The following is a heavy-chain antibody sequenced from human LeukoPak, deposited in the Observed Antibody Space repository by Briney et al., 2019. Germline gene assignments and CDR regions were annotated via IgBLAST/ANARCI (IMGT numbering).Heavy chain of an antibody. CDR2: IKEDGSEK. J-gene: IGHJ4*02. V-gene: IGHV3-7*01. Sequence: GGSLRLSCAASGFTFTSYWMSWVRQAPGKGLEWVANIKEDGSEKYYVDSAKGRFTMSRDNAKNSVYLQMNSLRAEDTAVYYCAREDDVTYYFDYWGQGTLVTVSS. CDR1: GFTFTSYW. CDR3: AREDDVTYYFDY. D-gene: IGHD2-21*02.